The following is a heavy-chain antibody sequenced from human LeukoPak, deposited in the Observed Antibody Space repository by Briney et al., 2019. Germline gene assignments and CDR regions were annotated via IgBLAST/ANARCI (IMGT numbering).Heavy chain of an antibody. CDR2: ISIDESEK. CDR3: ANPQSRGYDYLDY. D-gene: IGHD5-12*01. CDR1: GFTFSVYG. Sequence: GGSLRLSCAASGFTFSVYGMHWVRQAPGKGLEWVGVISIDESEKYYADSVKGRFTISRDNSKNTLYLQMNSLRGDDTAVYYCANPQSRGYDYLDYWGHGTLVTVSS. J-gene: IGHJ4*01. V-gene: IGHV3-30*18.